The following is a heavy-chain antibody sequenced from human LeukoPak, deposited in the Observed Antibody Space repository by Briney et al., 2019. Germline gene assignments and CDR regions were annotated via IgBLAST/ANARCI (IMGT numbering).Heavy chain of an antibody. CDR3: ASTQTFDY. Sequence: GGSLRLSCATSGFTFSTYSMNWVRQAPGKGLEWVANINQDGSEKNYVGSVKGRFTISRDNAQKSLYLQMNSLRAEDTAVYYCASTQTFDYWGQGTLVTVSS. CDR1: GFTFSTYS. CDR2: INQDGSEK. J-gene: IGHJ4*02. V-gene: IGHV3-7*01. D-gene: IGHD2-15*01.